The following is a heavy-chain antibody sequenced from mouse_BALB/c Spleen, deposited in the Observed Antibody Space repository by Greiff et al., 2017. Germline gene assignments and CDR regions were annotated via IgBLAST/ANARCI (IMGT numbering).Heavy chain of an antibody. CDR1: GFSLTSYG. J-gene: IGHJ3*01. CDR2: IWAGGST. V-gene: IGHV2-9*02. CDR3: ARFITTASAWFAY. Sequence: VHLVESGPGLVAPSQSLSITCTVSGFSLTSYGVHWVRQPPGKGLEWLGVIWAGGSTNYNSALMSRLSISKDNSKSQVFLKMNSLQTDDTAMYYCARFITTASAWFAYWGQGTLVTVSA. D-gene: IGHD1-2*01.